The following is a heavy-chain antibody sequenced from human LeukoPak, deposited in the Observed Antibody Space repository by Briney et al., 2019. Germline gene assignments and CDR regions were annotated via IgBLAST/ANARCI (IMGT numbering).Heavy chain of an antibody. CDR1: GGSISSSSYY. Sequence: SETLSLTCTVSGGSISSSSYYWGWIRQPPGEGLEWSGSIYYSGSTYYNPSLKSRVTISVDTSKNQFSLKLSSVTAADTAVYYCARGIHYGGNSIGVDYWGQGTLVTVSS. D-gene: IGHD4-23*01. V-gene: IGHV4-39*01. CDR3: ARGIHYGGNSIGVDY. CDR2: IYYSGST. J-gene: IGHJ4*02.